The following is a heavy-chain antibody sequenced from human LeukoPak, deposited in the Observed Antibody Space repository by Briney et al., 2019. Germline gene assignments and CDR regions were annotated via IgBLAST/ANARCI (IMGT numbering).Heavy chain of an antibody. CDR3: SRGEPFNS. CDR1: GFGFNVYA. D-gene: IGHD1-14*01. CDR2: ISYDGSTK. Sequence: ARTLSLSCAASGFGFNVYAMHWVRQAPGKGLEWVAMISYDGSTKYYAASVKGRFTISRDNSKTTLFLQMDSLRPEDTAVYYCSRGEPFNSWGQGTLATVSS. J-gene: IGHJ5*02. V-gene: IGHV3-30*04.